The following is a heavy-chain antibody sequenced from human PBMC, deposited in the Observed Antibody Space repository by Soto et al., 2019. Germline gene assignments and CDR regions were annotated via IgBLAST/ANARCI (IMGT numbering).Heavy chain of an antibody. CDR2: INPNTRGT. CDR3: ARDRYSGYNSQFDY. CDR1: GYIFTGYY. D-gene: IGHD5-12*01. V-gene: IGHV1-2*02. J-gene: IGHJ4*02. Sequence: AAVKVSCKASGYIFTGYYIHWVRQAPGQGLEWMGWINPNTRGTHSAQRFQGRVTMTRDTSISTAYMELSSLRSDDSAVYYCARDRYSGYNSQFDYWGQGTLVTVSS.